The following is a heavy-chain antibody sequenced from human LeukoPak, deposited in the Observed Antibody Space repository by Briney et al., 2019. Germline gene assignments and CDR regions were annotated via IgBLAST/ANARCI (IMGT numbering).Heavy chain of an antibody. Sequence: SETLSLTCTVSGGSINSYYWTWVRQPPGKGLEWIGYIYNTGNTNYNPSLKSRVTISVDTSKNQFSLNLRSVTAADTAVYYCARFSGWSFFFDFWGQGTLVTVSS. J-gene: IGHJ4*02. D-gene: IGHD6-19*01. CDR2: IYNTGNT. CDR3: ARFSGWSFFFDF. V-gene: IGHV4-59*01. CDR1: GGSINSYY.